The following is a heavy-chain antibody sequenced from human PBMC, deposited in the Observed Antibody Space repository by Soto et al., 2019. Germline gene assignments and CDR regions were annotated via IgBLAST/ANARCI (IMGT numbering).Heavy chain of an antibody. CDR1: GFTFSDSA. D-gene: IGHD3-22*01. Sequence: EVQLVESGGGLVQPGGSLKLSCAASGFTFSDSAMHWVRQASGKGLEWVGRIRSKANNYAPAYAASVKGRFTISRDDSRNTAYLQINSLKTEDTAVYYCTRHVSGYDSSGYVDYWGQGTLVTVSS. CDR2: IRSKANNYAP. CDR3: TRHVSGYDSSGYVDY. V-gene: IGHV3-73*01. J-gene: IGHJ4*02.